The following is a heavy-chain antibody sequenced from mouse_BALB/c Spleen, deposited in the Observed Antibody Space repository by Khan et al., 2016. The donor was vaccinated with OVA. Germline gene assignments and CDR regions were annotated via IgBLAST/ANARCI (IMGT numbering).Heavy chain of an antibody. CDR3: GRCKYLARY. D-gene: IGHD3-3*01. V-gene: IGHV2-9*02. J-gene: IGHJ2*01. CDR2: IWAGGGT. Sequence: QVQLLQSGPGLVAPSQTLSITCTVYGYSLTRYGVHWVRQPPGKGLEWLGLIWAGGGTNYNWALMSRLSISIDNSKSLVFLIMNRLQTDDTALYYCGRCKYLARYWGQGTTLTVSS. CDR1: GYSLTRYG.